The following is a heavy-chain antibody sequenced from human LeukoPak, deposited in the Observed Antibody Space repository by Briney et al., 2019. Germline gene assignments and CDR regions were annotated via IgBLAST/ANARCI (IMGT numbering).Heavy chain of an antibody. CDR3: AKEKAALAEGGDYPPCFDY. D-gene: IGHD4-17*01. Sequence: PGGSLRLSCAASGFTFSSYAMSWVRQAPGKGLEWVSAISGSGGSTYYADSVKGRFTISRDNSKNTLYLQMNSLRAEDMAVYYCAKEKAALAEGGDYPPCFDYWGQGTLVTVSS. CDR2: ISGSGGST. J-gene: IGHJ4*02. CDR1: GFTFSSYA. V-gene: IGHV3-23*01.